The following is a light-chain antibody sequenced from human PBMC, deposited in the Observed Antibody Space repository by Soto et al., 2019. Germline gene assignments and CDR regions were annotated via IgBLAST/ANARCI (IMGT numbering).Light chain of an antibody. J-gene: IGKJ1*01. CDR3: QQYYSSWT. V-gene: IGKV3-20*01. CDR2: GAS. Sequence: EIVLTQSPGTLSLSPGEGSTLSCRASQSISNTSLAWYQQRPGQAPRILIYGASRRATGIPDRFSGSGSGTNFTLTISRLEPEDVALYYCQQYYSSWTFGQGTKVEMK. CDR1: QSISNTS.